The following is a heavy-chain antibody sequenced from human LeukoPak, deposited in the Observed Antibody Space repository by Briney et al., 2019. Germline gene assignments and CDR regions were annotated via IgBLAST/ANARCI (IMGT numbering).Heavy chain of an antibody. CDR2: ISSNGGST. J-gene: IGHJ5*02. D-gene: IGHD4-17*01. CDR3: ARGTTVTTRWFDP. V-gene: IGHV3-64*01. CDR1: GFTFSSYA. Sequence: VQPGGSLRLSCAASGFTFSSYAMHWVRQAPGKGPEYVSAISSNGGSTYYANSVKGRFTISRDNSKNTLYLQIGSLRAEDMAVYYCARGTTVTTRWFDPWGQGTLVTVSS.